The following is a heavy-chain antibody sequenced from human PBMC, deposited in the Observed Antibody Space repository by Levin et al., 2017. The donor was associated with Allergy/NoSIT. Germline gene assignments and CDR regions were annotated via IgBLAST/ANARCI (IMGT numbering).Heavy chain of an antibody. CDR1: GFTFSGSA. J-gene: IGHJ4*02. CDR2: IRSKANSYAT. V-gene: IGHV3-73*01. Sequence: PGGSLRLSCAASGFTFSGSAMHWVRQASGKGLEWVGRIRSKANSYATAYAASVKGRFTISRDDSKNTAYLQMNSLKTEDTAVYYCTRLLYNCSGGSCYDVFDYWGQGTLVTVSS. D-gene: IGHD2-15*01. CDR3: TRLLYNCSGGSCYDVFDY.